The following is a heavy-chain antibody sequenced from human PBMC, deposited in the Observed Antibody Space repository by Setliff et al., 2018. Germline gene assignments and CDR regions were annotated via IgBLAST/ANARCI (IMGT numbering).Heavy chain of an antibody. CDR3: ARGDSSGNNYPVLDY. CDR2: IYSKGSM. D-gene: IGHD5-18*01. V-gene: IGHV4-61*09. CDR1: GGSINSGPYY. Sequence: PSETLSLTCTVTGGSINSGPYYWTWIRQSAGKGLEWLGQIYSKGSMNYNPSLKSRVTISADSSKGQFFLRLTSVTAADTAIYYCARGDSSGNNYPVLDYWGQGTLVTVSS. J-gene: IGHJ4*02.